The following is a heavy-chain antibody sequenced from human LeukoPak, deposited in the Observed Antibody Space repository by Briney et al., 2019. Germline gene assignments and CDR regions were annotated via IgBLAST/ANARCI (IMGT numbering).Heavy chain of an antibody. CDR3: AGSSAYCSGTYCHTQWFDP. CDR1: GGSISSGGYS. Sequence: SETLSLTCTVSGGSISSGGYSWSWIRQPPGKGLEWIGYIYHSGSTYYNPSLKSRVTISVDRSKNHFSLKLSSVTAADTAVYYCAGSSAYCSGTYCHTQWFDPWGQGTLVTVSS. D-gene: IGHD2-2*02. V-gene: IGHV4-30-2*02. CDR2: IYHSGST. J-gene: IGHJ5*02.